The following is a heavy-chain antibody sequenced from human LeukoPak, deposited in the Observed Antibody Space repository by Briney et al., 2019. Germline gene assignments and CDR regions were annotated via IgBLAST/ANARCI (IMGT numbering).Heavy chain of an antibody. Sequence: PSETLSLTCTVSGGSISSSSYYWGCIRQPPGKGLEWIGSIYYSGSTYYNPSLKSRVTISVDTSKNQFSLKLSSVTAADTAVYYCARQDSYGSVYYFDYWGQGTLVTVSS. V-gene: IGHV4-39*01. J-gene: IGHJ4*02. CDR2: IYYSGST. D-gene: IGHD5-18*01. CDR3: ARQDSYGSVYYFDY. CDR1: GGSISSSSYY.